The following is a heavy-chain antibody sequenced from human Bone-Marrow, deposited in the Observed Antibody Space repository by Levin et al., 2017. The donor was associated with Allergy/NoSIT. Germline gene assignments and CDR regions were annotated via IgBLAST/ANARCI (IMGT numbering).Heavy chain of an antibody. J-gene: IGHJ3*02. V-gene: IGHV3-13*01. CDR2: IGTAGDT. D-gene: IGHD5-18*01. CDR3: ARYNYEYNALDI. CDR1: GFTFRTHD. Sequence: GESLKISCAASGFTFRTHDMHLVRQGTGKGLEWVSTIGTAGDTYYPDSVRGRFTISRENAKNSLYLQMNGLSAGDTAVYYCARYNYEYNALDIWGQGTMVTVSS.